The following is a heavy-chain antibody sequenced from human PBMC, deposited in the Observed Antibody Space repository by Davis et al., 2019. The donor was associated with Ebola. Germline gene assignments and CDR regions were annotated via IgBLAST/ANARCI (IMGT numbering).Heavy chain of an antibody. CDR3: ARFDDYCSSTSCYFCY. Sequence: ASVKVSCKTSGYTFNTKYVNWVRQAPGQGFEWMGKIDPTDGTTDFPQKFQARVTMTRDTSASTAYMELSSLRSEDTAVYYCARFDDYCSSTSCYFCYWGQGTLVTVSS. J-gene: IGHJ4*02. D-gene: IGHD2-2*01. V-gene: IGHV1-46*02. CDR1: GYTFNTKY. CDR2: IDPTDGTT.